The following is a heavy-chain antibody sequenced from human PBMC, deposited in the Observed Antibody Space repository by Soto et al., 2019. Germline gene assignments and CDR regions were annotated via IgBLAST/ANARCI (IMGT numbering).Heavy chain of an antibody. CDR1: GFTFSSYE. V-gene: IGHV3-48*03. D-gene: IGHD1-26*01. J-gene: IGHJ6*02. CDR2: ISSGSTI. Sequence: RLSCAASGFTFSSYEMNWVRQAPGKGLEWVSYISSGSTIYYADSVKGRFTISRDNAKNSLYLQMNSLRAEDTAVYYCARDIGVSYYYYYGMDVWGQGTTVTVSS. CDR3: ARDIGVSYYYYYGMDV.